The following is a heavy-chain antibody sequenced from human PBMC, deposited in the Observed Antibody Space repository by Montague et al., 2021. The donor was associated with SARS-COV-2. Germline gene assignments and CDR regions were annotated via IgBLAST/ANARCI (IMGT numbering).Heavy chain of an antibody. CDR3: AREGYRSGSFYIDY. Sequence: SLRLSYAASRLPFNSYAMHWVRQAPGKGLEWLTFISHDESNHRYADSVKGRFTISRDNSKNTLYLQMDSLRPEDTAVYYCAREGYRSGSFYIDYWGQGTLVTVSS. CDR2: ISHDESNH. CDR1: RLPFNSYA. D-gene: IGHD1-26*01. J-gene: IGHJ4*01. V-gene: IGHV3-30*04.